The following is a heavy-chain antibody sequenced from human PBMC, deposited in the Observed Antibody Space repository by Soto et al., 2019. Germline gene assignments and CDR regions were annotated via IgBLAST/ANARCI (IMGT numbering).Heavy chain of an antibody. CDR2: ISYDGSNK. CDR3: ERRGGQFDY. D-gene: IGHD3-16*01. J-gene: IGHJ4*02. Sequence: GGSLRLSCAASGFTFSSYAMHWVRQAPGKGLEWVAVISYDGSNKYYADSVKGRFSISRDNSKNTLYLQMNSLRAEDTAVYYCERRGGQFDYWGQGTLVTVSS. V-gene: IGHV3-30-3*01. CDR1: GFTFSSYA.